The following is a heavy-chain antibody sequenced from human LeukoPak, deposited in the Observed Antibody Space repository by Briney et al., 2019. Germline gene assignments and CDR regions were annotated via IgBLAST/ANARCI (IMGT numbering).Heavy chain of an antibody. V-gene: IGHV1-46*01. CDR3: ARGGHGTSVAVAGTGDF. D-gene: IGHD6-19*01. Sequence: ASVKVSCKASGYTFTSYYMHWVRQAPGQGLEWMGIIDPSDGSTIYAQKFQGRVTMTRDMPTSTVYMQLSSLTSEDTAIYYCARGGHGTSVAVAGTGDFWGQGTLVTVSS. CDR2: IDPSDGST. J-gene: IGHJ4*02. CDR1: GYTFTSYY.